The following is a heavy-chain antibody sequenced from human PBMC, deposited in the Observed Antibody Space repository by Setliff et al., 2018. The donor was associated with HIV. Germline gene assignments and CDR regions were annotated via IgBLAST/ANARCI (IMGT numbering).Heavy chain of an antibody. D-gene: IGHD3-3*01. V-gene: IGHV3-21*03. Sequence: GESLKISCAASGFTFSTYTMNWVRQAPGKGLEWISSISSSSYYIYYADSVKGRFTISRDNAKNSLYLQMNSLRTEDTAIYYCTRDGAYHNFWSGYFFVYWGPGALVTVSS. CDR2: ISSSSYYI. J-gene: IGHJ4*02. CDR1: GFTFSTYT. CDR3: TRDGAYHNFWSGYFFVY.